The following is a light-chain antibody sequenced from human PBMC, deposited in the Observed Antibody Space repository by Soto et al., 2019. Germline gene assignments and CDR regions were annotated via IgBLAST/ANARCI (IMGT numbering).Light chain of an antibody. CDR1: SSNIGSVYA. Sequence: QSVLTQPPSVSGAPGQRVTISCTGDSSNIGSVYAVHWYQQLPGAAPKLLIYANTNRPSGVPDRFSGSKSGTSASLAISGLQAEDEADYYCQSYDSSLSGYVFGTGTKVTV. J-gene: IGLJ1*01. CDR3: QSYDSSLSGYV. V-gene: IGLV1-40*01. CDR2: ANT.